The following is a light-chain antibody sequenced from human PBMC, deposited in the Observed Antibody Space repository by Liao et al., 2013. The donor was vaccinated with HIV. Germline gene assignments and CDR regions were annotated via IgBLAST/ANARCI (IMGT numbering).Light chain of an antibody. CDR3: QVWDSGSDHPYV. J-gene: IGLJ1*01. V-gene: IGLV3-21*01. CDR2: YDS. Sequence: SYELTQPPSVSVAPGETARITCGGNNIGSKSVHWYQQKPGQAPVLVIYYDSDRPSGIPERFSGSNSGNTATLTISRVEAGDEADYYCQVWDSGSDHPYVFGTGTKVTVL. CDR1: NIGSKS.